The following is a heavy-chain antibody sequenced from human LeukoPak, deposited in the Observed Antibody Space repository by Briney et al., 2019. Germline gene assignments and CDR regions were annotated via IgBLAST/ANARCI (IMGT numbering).Heavy chain of an antibody. CDR3: ASGYDSSGYSYAFDI. V-gene: IGHV1-69*04. Sequence: SVKVSCKASGGTFSSYAISWVRQAPGQGLEWMGRIIPILGIANYAQKFQGRVTITADKSTSTAYMELSSLRSEDTAVYYCASGYDSSGYSYAFDIWGQGTMATVSS. D-gene: IGHD3-22*01. CDR2: IIPILGIA. J-gene: IGHJ3*02. CDR1: GGTFSSYA.